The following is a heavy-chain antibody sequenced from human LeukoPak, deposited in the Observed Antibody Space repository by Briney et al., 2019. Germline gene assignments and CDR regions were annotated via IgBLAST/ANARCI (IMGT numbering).Heavy chain of an antibody. Sequence: SETLSLTCAVSGDSISNYYWSWIRQPPGKGLEWIGYIYYSGSTNYNPSLKSRVTISVDTSKNQFSLKLSSVTAADTAVYYCARESMVRGVITNFDYWGQGTLVTVSS. CDR3: ARESMVRGVITNFDY. D-gene: IGHD3-10*01. J-gene: IGHJ4*02. CDR2: IYYSGST. CDR1: GDSISNYY. V-gene: IGHV4-59*12.